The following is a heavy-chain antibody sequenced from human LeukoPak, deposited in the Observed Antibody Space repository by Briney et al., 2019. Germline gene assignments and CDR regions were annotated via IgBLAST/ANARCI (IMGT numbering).Heavy chain of an antibody. D-gene: IGHD2/OR15-2a*01. CDR1: GGSISSGSYY. V-gene: IGHV4-61*02. CDR2: IYTSGST. CDR3: ARLLSPGWFDP. Sequence: SETLSLTCTVSGGSISSGSYYWSWIRQPAGKGLEWIGRIYTSGSTNYNPSLKSRVTISVDTSKNQFSLNLRSVTAADTAVYYCARLLSPGWFDPWGQGTLVTVSS. J-gene: IGHJ5*02.